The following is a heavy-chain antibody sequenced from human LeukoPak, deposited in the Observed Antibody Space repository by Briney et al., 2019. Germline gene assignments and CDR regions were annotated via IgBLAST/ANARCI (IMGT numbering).Heavy chain of an antibody. J-gene: IGHJ2*01. CDR2: IYYSGST. V-gene: IGHV4-39*07. Sequence: PSETLSLTCTVSGGSISSSSYYWGWIRQPPGKGLEWIGSIYYSGSTNYNPSLKSRVTISVDTSKDQFSLKLTSVTAADTAVYYCARHNTCGGNSWHFDLWGRGTLVTVSS. CDR1: GGSISSSSYY. D-gene: IGHD4-23*01. CDR3: ARHNTCGGNSWHFDL.